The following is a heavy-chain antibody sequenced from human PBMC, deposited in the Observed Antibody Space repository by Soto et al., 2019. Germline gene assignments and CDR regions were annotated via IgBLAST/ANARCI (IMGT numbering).Heavy chain of an antibody. CDR3: ANLYGDYVSY. D-gene: IGHD4-17*01. V-gene: IGHV4-39*01. CDR1: GGSISSSSYY. Sequence: QLQLQESGPGLVKPSETLSLTCTVSGGSISSSSYYWGWIRQPPGKGLEWIGTSSYSGSTYYNPSLKSRVTISVATSKNQFSLRLSSVTAADTAVYYCANLYGDYVSYWGQGTLVTVSS. CDR2: SSYSGST. J-gene: IGHJ4*02.